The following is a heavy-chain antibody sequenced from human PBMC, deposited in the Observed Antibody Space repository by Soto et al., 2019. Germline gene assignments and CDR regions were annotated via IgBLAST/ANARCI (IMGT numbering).Heavy chain of an antibody. CDR2: INQSGST. J-gene: IGHJ4*02. V-gene: IGHV4-34*01. D-gene: IGHD2-15*01. Sequence: QVQLQQWGAGLLKPSETLSLTCAVYGGSFSGYYWSWIRQPPGKGLEWIGEINQSGSTNYSPSLKSRVTMSVDTSKNQFSLKLSSVTAADTAVYYCARGFRWTGPRQWGQGTLVTVSS. CDR3: ARGFRWTGPRQ. CDR1: GGSFSGYY.